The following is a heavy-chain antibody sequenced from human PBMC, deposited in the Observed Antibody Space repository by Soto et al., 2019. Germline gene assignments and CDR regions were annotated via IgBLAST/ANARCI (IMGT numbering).Heavy chain of an antibody. D-gene: IGHD2-21*01. CDR2: IYWDDDK. CDR1: GFSLSTSGVG. Sequence: QITLKESGPTLVKPTQTLTLTCTFSGFSLSTSGVGVGWIRQPPGEDLEWLALIYWDDDKRYSPSLKTRLTITKDTSKNQVVLTMTNMDPLDTATYYCAYSWVVVWGYGCGCFDYSGQGTLVTVSS. CDR3: AYSWVVVWGYGCGCFDY. J-gene: IGHJ4*02. V-gene: IGHV2-5*02.